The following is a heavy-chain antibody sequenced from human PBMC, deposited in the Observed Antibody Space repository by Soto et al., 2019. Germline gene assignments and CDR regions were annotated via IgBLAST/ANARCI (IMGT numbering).Heavy chain of an antibody. Sequence: QVQLVESGGGVVQPGRSLRLSCAASGFTFRTSGMHWVRQAPGKGLEWVAVISDDGSNKYNIASVEGRFTISRDNSKNTLYLQMNSLRTGDTAVYYCAKGGGYSYGTNDAFDIWGQGTMVTVSS. CDR1: GFTFRTSG. V-gene: IGHV3-30*18. CDR2: ISDDGSNK. D-gene: IGHD5-18*01. J-gene: IGHJ3*02. CDR3: AKGGGYSYGTNDAFDI.